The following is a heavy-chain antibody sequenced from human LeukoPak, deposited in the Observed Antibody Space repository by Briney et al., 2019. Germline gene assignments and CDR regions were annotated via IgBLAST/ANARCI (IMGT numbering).Heavy chain of an antibody. CDR2: ISAYNGNT. Sequence: PEASVKVSCKASGYTFTSYGISWVRQAPGQGLEWMGWISAYNGNTNYAQKLQGRVTMTTDTSTSTAYMELRSLRSDDTAVYYCARGRTRSGSYSLYYYYYMDVWGKGTTVTVSS. CDR1: GYTFTSYG. D-gene: IGHD1-26*01. J-gene: IGHJ6*03. V-gene: IGHV1-18*01. CDR3: ARGRTRSGSYSLYYYYYMDV.